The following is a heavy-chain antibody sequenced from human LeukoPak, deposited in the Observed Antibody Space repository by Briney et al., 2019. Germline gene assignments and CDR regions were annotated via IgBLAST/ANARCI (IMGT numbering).Heavy chain of an antibody. CDR2: IYHSGST. D-gene: IGHD2-2*01. V-gene: IGHV4-4*02. J-gene: IGHJ4*02. Sequence: PSETLSLTCAVSGGSISSSNWWSWVRQPPGKGLEWIGEIYHSGSTNYNPSLKSRVTISVDKSKNQFSLKLSSVTAADTAVYYCARDTTPSMVVPAAMPLGYWGQGTLVTVSS. CDR3: ARDTTPSMVVPAAMPLGY. CDR1: GGSISSSNW.